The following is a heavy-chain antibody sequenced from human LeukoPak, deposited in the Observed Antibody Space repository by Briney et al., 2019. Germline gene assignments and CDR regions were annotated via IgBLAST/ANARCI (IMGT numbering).Heavy chain of an antibody. D-gene: IGHD7-27*01. J-gene: IGHJ5*01. CDR3: APRRINWEVDWFDP. CDR2: FYNSGSS. CDR1: GGSISDYY. Sequence: PSETLSLTCTVSGGSISDYYRGWIRQPPGKGLEWIGYFYNSGSSTYNPSLKSRVTISVDTSKEQFSLKVNSVTAADTAVYHCAPRRINWEVDWFDPWGQGTLVTVSS. V-gene: IGHV4-59*01.